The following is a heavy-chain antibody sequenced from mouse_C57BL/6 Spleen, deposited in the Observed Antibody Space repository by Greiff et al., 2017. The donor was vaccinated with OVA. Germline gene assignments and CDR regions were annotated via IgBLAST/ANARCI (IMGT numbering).Heavy chain of an antibody. CDR1: GYTFTSYW. CDR3: ARSKLRDWFAY. J-gene: IGHJ3*01. D-gene: IGHD1-1*01. CDR2: IHPNSGST. V-gene: IGHV1-64*01. Sequence: VQLQQPGAELVKPGASVKLSCKASGYTFTSYWMHWVKQRPGQGLEWIGMIHPNSGSTNYNEKFKSKATLTVDKSSSTAYMQLSSLTSEDSAVYYCARSKLRDWFAYWGQWTLVTVSA.